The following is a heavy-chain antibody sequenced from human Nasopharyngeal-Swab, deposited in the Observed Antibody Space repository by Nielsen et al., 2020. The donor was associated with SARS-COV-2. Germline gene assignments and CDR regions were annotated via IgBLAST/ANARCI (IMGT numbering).Heavy chain of an antibody. CDR3: ARERELRGVYYYYYGMDV. V-gene: IGHV3-48*02. CDR2: ISSSSSTI. D-gene: IGHD1-26*01. J-gene: IGHJ6*02. Sequence: VCQAPGKGLEWVSYISSSSSTIYYADSVKGRFTISRDNAKNSLYLQMNSLRDEDTAVYYCARERELRGVYYYYYGMDVWGQGTTVTVSS.